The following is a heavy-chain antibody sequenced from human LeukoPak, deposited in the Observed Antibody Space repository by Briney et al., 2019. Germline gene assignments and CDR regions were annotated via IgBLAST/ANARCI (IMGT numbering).Heavy chain of an antibody. Sequence: GGSLRLSCAASGFTFSSYAMSWVRQAPGKGLEWVSAISGSGGSTYYADSVKGRFTISRDNSKNTLYLQMNGLRAGDTAVYYCAKDQPGYYYDSSGYSDPDAFDIWGQGTMVAVSS. CDR2: ISGSGGST. CDR3: AKDQPGYYYDSSGYSDPDAFDI. CDR1: GFTFSSYA. V-gene: IGHV3-23*01. J-gene: IGHJ3*02. D-gene: IGHD3-22*01.